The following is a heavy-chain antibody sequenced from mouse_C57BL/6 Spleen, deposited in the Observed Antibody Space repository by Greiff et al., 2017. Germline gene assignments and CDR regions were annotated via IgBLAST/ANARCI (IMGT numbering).Heavy chain of an antibody. CDR1: GSPFTAYY. D-gene: IGHD1-1*01. Sequence: EVQLQQSGPERGKPGESGKMYGQASGSPFTAYYINWVKQSHGKSLEWIGDINPNNGGTSYNQKFKGKATLTVDKSSSTAYMELRSLTSEDSAVYYCVRIYYYGSYFDYWGQGTTLTVSS. CDR3: VRIYYYGSYFDY. V-gene: IGHV1-26*01. J-gene: IGHJ2*01. CDR2: INPNNGGT.